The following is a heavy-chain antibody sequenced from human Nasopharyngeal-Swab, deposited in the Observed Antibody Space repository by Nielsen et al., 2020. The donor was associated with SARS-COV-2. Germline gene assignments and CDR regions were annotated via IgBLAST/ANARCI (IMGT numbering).Heavy chain of an antibody. Sequence: GGSLRLSCAASGFIFTTYGMHWVRQAPGKGLEWVALISYDGSKKYYADSVKGRFTISRDKSKNTLYLQMNNLRAEDTAVHYCTRDRVFYYDSSGRKEFEYWGQGTRVTVSS. CDR3: TRDRVFYYDSSGRKEFEY. V-gene: IGHV3-33*05. D-gene: IGHD3-22*01. J-gene: IGHJ4*02. CDR1: GFIFTTYG. CDR2: ISYDGSKK.